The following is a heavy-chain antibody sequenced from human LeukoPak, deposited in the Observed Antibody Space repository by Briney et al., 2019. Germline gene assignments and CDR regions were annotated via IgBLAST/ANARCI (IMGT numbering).Heavy chain of an antibody. Sequence: SETLSLTCTVSGGSISSGDYYWSWIRQPPGKGLEWIGEINHSGSTNYNPSLKSRVTISVDTSKNQFSLKLSSVTAADTAVYYCARATVVTSRAFDIWGQGTMVTVSS. V-gene: IGHV4-39*07. CDR3: ARATVVTSRAFDI. CDR2: INHSGST. J-gene: IGHJ3*02. CDR1: GGSISSGDYY. D-gene: IGHD4-23*01.